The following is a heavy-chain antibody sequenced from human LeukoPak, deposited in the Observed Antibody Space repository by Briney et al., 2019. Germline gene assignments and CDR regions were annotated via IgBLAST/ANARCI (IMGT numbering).Heavy chain of an antibody. Sequence: SETLSLTCAVYGGSFSGYYWSWVRQPPGKGLEWMGEINHSECTKYNPSLKSRVTISVDTSKKHFSLRLSSVTAADTAVYYCARGRDTSSWYRDFQHWGQGTLVTVSS. CDR1: GGSFSGYY. V-gene: IGHV4-34*01. J-gene: IGHJ1*01. CDR2: INHSECT. CDR3: ARGRDTSSWYRDFQH. D-gene: IGHD6-13*01.